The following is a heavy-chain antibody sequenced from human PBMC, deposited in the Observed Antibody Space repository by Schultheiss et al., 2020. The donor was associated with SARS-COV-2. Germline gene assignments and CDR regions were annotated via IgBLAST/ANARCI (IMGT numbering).Heavy chain of an antibody. J-gene: IGHJ4*02. Sequence: SETLSLTCTVSGGSISSGSYYWSWIRQPPGKGLEWIGEINHSGSTNYNPSLKSRVTISVDKSKNQFSLKLSSVTAADTAVYYCARDSDGGFDYWGQGTLVTVSS. CDR3: ARDSDGGFDY. CDR2: INHSGST. CDR1: GGSISSGSYY. D-gene: IGHD4-23*01. V-gene: IGHV4-39*07.